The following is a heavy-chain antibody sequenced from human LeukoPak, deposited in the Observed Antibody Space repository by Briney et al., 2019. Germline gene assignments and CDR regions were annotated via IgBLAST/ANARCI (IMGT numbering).Heavy chain of an antibody. CDR3: ARVHRDGYSYLYHYFDY. CDR2: IYYSGSA. Sequence: SETLSLTCTVSGGSIRSGDYYWSWIRPPPGKGLEWIGYIYYSGSAYYNPPLNSRVTTSADMSKTQFSLRLRSATAADAAVYSSARVHRDGYSYLYHYFDYWGQGTLVTASA. D-gene: IGHD5-24*01. J-gene: IGHJ4*02. CDR1: GGSIRSGDYY. V-gene: IGHV4-30-4*01.